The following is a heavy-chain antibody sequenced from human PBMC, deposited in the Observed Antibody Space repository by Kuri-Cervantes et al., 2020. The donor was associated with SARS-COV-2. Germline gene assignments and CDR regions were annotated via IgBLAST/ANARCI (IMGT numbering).Heavy chain of an antibody. CDR1: EFTFSSFG. D-gene: IGHD6-13*01. CDR3: ARERHGAAGEHFDY. J-gene: IGHJ4*02. CDR2: VWFDGSRQ. Sequence: GESLKISCAASEFTFSSFGMHWVRQAPGKGLEWVAVVWFDGSRQYYADSVKGRFTISRDNSKNTMYLEMNSLRAEDTAVYFCARERHGAAGEHFDYWGQGTVVTVSS. V-gene: IGHV3-33*01.